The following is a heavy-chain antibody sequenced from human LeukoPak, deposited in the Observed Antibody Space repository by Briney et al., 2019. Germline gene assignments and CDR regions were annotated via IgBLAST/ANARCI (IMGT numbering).Heavy chain of an antibody. J-gene: IGHJ6*03. V-gene: IGHV4-34*01. CDR2: INHSGST. Sequence: SETLSLTCAVYGGSFSGYYWSWIRQPPGKGLEWIGEINHSGSTNYNPSLKSRVTISVDTSKNQFSLKPSSVTAADTAVYYCARGKGYCSSTSCYTAYYYYYYMDVWGKGTTVTVSS. CDR1: GGSFSGYY. CDR3: ARGKGYCSSTSCYTAYYYYYYMDV. D-gene: IGHD2-2*02.